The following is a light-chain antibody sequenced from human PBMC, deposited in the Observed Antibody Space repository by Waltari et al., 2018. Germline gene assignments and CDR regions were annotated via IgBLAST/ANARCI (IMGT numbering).Light chain of an antibody. V-gene: IGLV2-11*01. CDR3: CSYAGSYTWV. CDR2: DVN. CDR1: SSDVGGYPY. Sequence: QSALTQPRPGSGSPGQSVTISCTGTSSDVGGYPYVSWYQQHPGKAPKLMIYDVNKRPSGVPDRFSGSKSGNTASLTISGLQTEDEADYYCCSYAGSYTWVFGGGTKLTVL. J-gene: IGLJ3*02.